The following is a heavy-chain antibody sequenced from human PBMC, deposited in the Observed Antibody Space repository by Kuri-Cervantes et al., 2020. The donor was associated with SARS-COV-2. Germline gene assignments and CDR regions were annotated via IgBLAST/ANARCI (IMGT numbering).Heavy chain of an antibody. V-gene: IGHV3-21*01. CDR1: GFTFSSYS. J-gene: IGHJ4*02. CDR2: ISSSSSYI. Sequence: GESLKISCAASGFTFSSYSMNWVRQAPGKGLEWVSSISSSSSYIYYADSVKGRFTISRDNAKNPLYLQMNSLRAEDAAVYYCARDWGELGKDYWGQGTLVTVSS. CDR3: ARDWGELGKDY. D-gene: IGHD7-27*01.